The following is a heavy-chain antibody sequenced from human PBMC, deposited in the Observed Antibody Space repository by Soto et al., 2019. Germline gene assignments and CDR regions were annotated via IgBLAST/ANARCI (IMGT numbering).Heavy chain of an antibody. CDR1: GFTFSSYG. Sequence: GGSLRLSCAASGFTFSSYGMHWVRQAPGKGLEWVAVIWYDGSNKYYADSVKGRFTISRDNSKNTLYLQMNSLRAEDTAVYYCNTFGWRGTTAYGMDVWGQGTTVTVS. J-gene: IGHJ6*02. CDR3: NTFGWRGTTAYGMDV. D-gene: IGHD1-1*01. V-gene: IGHV3-33*01. CDR2: IWYDGSNK.